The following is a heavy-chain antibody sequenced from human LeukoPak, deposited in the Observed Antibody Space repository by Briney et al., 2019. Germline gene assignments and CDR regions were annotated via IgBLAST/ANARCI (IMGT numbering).Heavy chain of an antibody. V-gene: IGHV3-30*02. CDR3: TTEAPCSGGSCYSFPLDY. D-gene: IGHD2-15*01. Sequence: SGGSLRLSCAASGFTFSSYGMHWVRQAPGKGLEWVAFIRYDGSNKYYADSVKGRFTISRDNSKNTLYLQMNSLKTEDTAVYYCTTEAPCSGGSCYSFPLDYWGQGTLVTVSS. CDR1: GFTFSSYG. CDR2: IRYDGSNK. J-gene: IGHJ4*02.